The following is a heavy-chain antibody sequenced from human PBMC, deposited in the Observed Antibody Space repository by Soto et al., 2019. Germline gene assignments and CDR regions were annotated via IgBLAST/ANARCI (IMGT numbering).Heavy chain of an antibody. J-gene: IGHJ5*02. V-gene: IGHV4-30-2*01. CDR3: ARVIILTGYYGWFDP. Sequence: SETLSLTCAVSGGSISSGGYSWSWIRQPPGKGLEWIGYIYHSGSTYYNPSLKSRVTVSVDRSKNQFSLKLSSVTAADTAVYYCARVIILTGYYGWFDPWGQGTLVTVSS. D-gene: IGHD3-9*01. CDR2: IYHSGST. CDR1: GGSISSGGYS.